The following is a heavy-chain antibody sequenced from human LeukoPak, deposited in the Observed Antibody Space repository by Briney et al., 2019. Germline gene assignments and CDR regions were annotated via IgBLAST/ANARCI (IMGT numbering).Heavy chain of an antibody. CDR2: INHSGST. Sequence: SETLSLTCAVYGGSFSGYYWSWIRQPPGKGLGWIGEINHSGSTNYNPSLKSRVTISVDTSKNQFSLKLSSVTAAGTAVYYCASAAAGRNDYWGQGTLVTVSS. CDR1: GGSFSGYY. V-gene: IGHV4-34*01. CDR3: ASAAAGRNDY. J-gene: IGHJ4*02. D-gene: IGHD6-13*01.